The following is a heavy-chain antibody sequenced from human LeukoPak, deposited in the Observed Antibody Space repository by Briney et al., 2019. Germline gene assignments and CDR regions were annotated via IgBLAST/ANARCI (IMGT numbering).Heavy chain of an antibody. CDR1: GFTSSDHY. Sequence: GGSLRLSCAASGFTSSDHYMDWVRQAPGKGLEWVSSISSSSSYIYYADSVKGRFTISRDNAKNSLYLQMNSLRAEDTAVYCCARDPRGYSGYDNYHYYMDVWGKGTTVTVSS. J-gene: IGHJ6*03. CDR2: ISSSSSYI. D-gene: IGHD5-12*01. CDR3: ARDPRGYSGYDNYHYYMDV. V-gene: IGHV3-21*01.